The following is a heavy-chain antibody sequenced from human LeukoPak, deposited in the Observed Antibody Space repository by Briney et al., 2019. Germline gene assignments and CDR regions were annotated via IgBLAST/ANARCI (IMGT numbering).Heavy chain of an antibody. D-gene: IGHD5-18*01. Sequence: GGSLRLPCAASRFTFSSYGMHGVRQAPGKGVEWLALIRNDGTNEYYADSVKGRFAVSRDNPKNTLYLQMNSLRIEDTGVYYCAKDGDTSMGHWGQGTLVTVSS. CDR1: RFTFSSYG. V-gene: IGHV3-30*02. J-gene: IGHJ4*02. CDR3: AKDGDTSMGH. CDR2: IRNDGTNE.